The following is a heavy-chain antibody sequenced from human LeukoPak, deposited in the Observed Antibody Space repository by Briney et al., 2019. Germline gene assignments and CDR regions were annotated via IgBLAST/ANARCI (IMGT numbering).Heavy chain of an antibody. D-gene: IGHD3-9*01. CDR1: GGSFSGYY. CDR3: ARHRLYYDILTGYAPNWFDP. Sequence: SETLSLTCAVYGGSFSGYYWSWIRQPPGKGLEWIGEINHSGSTNYNPSLKSRVTISVDTSKNQFSLKLSSVTAADTAVYYCARHRLYYDILTGYAPNWFDPWGQGTLVTVSS. V-gene: IGHV4-34*01. CDR2: INHSGST. J-gene: IGHJ5*02.